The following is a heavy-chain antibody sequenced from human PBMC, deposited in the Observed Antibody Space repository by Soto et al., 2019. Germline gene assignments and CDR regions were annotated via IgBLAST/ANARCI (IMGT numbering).Heavy chain of an antibody. J-gene: IGHJ4*02. Sequence: VKSSGEGCGYKYTNYWITWLRQKPGKGLEWMGRIDPSDSYTNYSPSFQGHVTISADKSISTAYLQWSSLKASDTAMYYCASSGGNSPYYLDYWGQGSLVTVSS. CDR1: GYKYTNYW. CDR2: IDPSDSYT. V-gene: IGHV5-10-1*01. D-gene: IGHD2-15*01. CDR3: ASSGGNSPYYLDY.